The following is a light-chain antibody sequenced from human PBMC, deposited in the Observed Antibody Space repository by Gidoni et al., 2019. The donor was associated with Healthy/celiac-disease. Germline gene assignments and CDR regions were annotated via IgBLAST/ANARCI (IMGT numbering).Light chain of an antibody. CDR3: QQYYSTPLT. CDR1: QTVFYSSNNRNY. V-gene: IGKV4-1*01. CDR2: WTS. J-gene: IGKJ4*01. Sequence: DLVMTHSPYPLVVSLGERATIKCKSTQTVFYSSNNRNYLAWYQHKPGQPPKVLICWTSTRESGVPDRFSGSGSGTDFTLTISSLQAEDVAVYYCQQYYSTPLTFGGGTKVEI.